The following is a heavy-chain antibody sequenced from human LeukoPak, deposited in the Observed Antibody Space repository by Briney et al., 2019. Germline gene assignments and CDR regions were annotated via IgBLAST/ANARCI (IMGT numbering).Heavy chain of an antibody. V-gene: IGHV3-48*04. J-gene: IGHJ2*01. CDR1: GFTFSNSN. CDR3: ARDASKQFGVYWYFDL. D-gene: IGHD6-6*01. CDR2: ITSGSSTI. Sequence: GGSLRLSCAASGFTFSNSNMNWVRQAPGKGLEWLSYITSGSSTIYYADSVKGRFTVSRDNAKNSLYLQMNSLRAEDTAVYFCARDASKQFGVYWYFDLWGRGTLVTVSS.